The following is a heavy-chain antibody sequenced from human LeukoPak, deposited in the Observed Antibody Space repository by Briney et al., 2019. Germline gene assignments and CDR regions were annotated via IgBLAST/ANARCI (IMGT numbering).Heavy chain of an antibody. J-gene: IGHJ4*02. D-gene: IGHD6-19*01. CDR1: GFTVSSNY. CDR3: ASFPPSSGWYIDY. V-gene: IGHV3-53*01. Sequence: GGSLRLSCAASGFTVSSNYMSWVRQAPGKGLEWVSVIYSGGSTYYADSVEGRFTISRDNSKNTLYLQMNSLRAEDTAVYYCASFPPSSGWYIDYWGQGTLVTVSS. CDR2: IYSGGST.